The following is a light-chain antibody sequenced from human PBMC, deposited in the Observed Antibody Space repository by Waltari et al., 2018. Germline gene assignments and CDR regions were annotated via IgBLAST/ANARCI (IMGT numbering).Light chain of an antibody. CDR1: QSVTSIS. V-gene: IGKV3-20*01. Sequence: IVLTQSPGTLSLSPGERATLSCRASQSVTSISLTWYQKKVGQAPRLHIYGTSSRATGIPDRFSGSGSGTEFTLTISRLEPEDFAVYYCQQYDGEVVTFGGGTKVEI. CDR2: GTS. CDR3: QQYDGEVVT. J-gene: IGKJ4*01.